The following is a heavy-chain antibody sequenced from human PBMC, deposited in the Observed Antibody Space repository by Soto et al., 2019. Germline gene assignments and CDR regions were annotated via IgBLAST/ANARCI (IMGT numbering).Heavy chain of an antibody. CDR1: GFSLSTSGVG. Sequence: QITLKESGPTLVKPTQTLTLTCTFSGFSLSTSGVGVGWIRQPPGKALEWLALIYWDDDKRYSPSLKSRLTITKDTSKNQVVLTKTNMDPVDTATYYCAHGRMVRGVIHNFDYWGQGTLVTVSS. D-gene: IGHD3-10*01. CDR3: AHGRMVRGVIHNFDY. CDR2: IYWDDDK. J-gene: IGHJ4*02. V-gene: IGHV2-5*02.